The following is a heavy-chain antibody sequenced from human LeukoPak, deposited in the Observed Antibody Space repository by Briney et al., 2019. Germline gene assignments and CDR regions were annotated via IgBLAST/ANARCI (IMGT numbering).Heavy chain of an antibody. CDR1: GFLFSSYG. J-gene: IGHJ6*02. CDR2: ISYDGSNK. Sequence: PGGSLRLSCAASGFLFSSYGMDWVRQAPGKGLEWVAVISYDGSNKYYADSVKGRFTISRDKSKNTLYLQMNSLRAEDTAVYYCAKEVTSPTYYYYYGMDVWGQGTTVTVSS. CDR3: AKEVTSPTYYYYYGMDV. V-gene: IGHV3-30*18. D-gene: IGHD4-17*01.